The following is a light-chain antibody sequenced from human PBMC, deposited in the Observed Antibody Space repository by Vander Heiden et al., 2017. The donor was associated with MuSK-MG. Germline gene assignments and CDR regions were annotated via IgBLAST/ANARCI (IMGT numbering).Light chain of an antibody. V-gene: IGLV3-21*02. CDR2: DNG. CDR3: QVWDRGSDHYV. Sequence: YVLTQPPSVSVAPGQTTTLTCGGKDIGRKRVHWYQQKPGQAPVLLVYDNGRRPSGIPERISGSTSENTATLTISRVEVGDEADYYCQVWDRGSDHYVFGTGTKVTVV. J-gene: IGLJ1*01. CDR1: DIGRKR.